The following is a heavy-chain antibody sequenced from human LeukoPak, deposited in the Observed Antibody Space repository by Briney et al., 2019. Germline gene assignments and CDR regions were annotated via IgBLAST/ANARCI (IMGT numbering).Heavy chain of an antibody. Sequence: SGGSLRLSCAASGFTFSSYSMNWVRQAPGKGLEWVSSISSSSSYIYYADSVKGRFTISRGNAKNSLYLQMNSLRAEDTAVYYCARDLSALYCSSTSCPEAFDYWGQGTLVTVSS. CDR1: GFTFSSYS. D-gene: IGHD2-2*01. CDR2: ISSSSSYI. V-gene: IGHV3-21*01. J-gene: IGHJ4*02. CDR3: ARDLSALYCSSTSCPEAFDY.